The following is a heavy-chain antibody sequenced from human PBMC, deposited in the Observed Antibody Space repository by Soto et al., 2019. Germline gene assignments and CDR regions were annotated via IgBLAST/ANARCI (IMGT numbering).Heavy chain of an antibody. Sequence: QVQLVESGGGVVQPGRSLRLSCAASGFTFSSYGMHWVRQAPGKGLEWVAVISYDGSNKYYADSVKGRFTISRDNSKNTSYLQMNIRRAQDTAVYYCAKDLLGTGRAYGMDVWGQGTTVTVSS. D-gene: IGHD7-27*01. CDR2: ISYDGSNK. CDR1: GFTFSSYG. CDR3: AKDLLGTGRAYGMDV. V-gene: IGHV3-30*18. J-gene: IGHJ6*02.